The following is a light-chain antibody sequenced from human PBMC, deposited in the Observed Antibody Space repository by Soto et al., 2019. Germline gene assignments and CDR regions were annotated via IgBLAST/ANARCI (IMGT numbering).Light chain of an antibody. CDR2: AAS. Sequence: DIQMTQSPSSLSASVGDRVIITCRASQNVNRWLAWYQQKSGKAPKSLIYAASNLQSWVPSRFSGSGSGTDFTLTISNLQPEDFATYYCQQYETYPTFGGGTKVEIK. J-gene: IGKJ4*01. V-gene: IGKV1D-16*01. CDR1: QNVNRW. CDR3: QQYETYPT.